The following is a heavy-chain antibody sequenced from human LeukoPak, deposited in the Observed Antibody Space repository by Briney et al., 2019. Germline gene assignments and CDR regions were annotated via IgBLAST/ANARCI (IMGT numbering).Heavy chain of an antibody. CDR3: AKHSSGWYIDY. V-gene: IGHV3-30*18. CDR2: ISNDGSNK. CDR1: GFTFSSYW. D-gene: IGHD6-19*01. J-gene: IGHJ4*02. Sequence: GGSLRLSCAASGFTFSSYWMHWVRQAPGKGLEWVAVISNDGSNKYYADSVRGRFTISRDNSKNTLYLQMNSLRAEDTAVYYCAKHSSGWYIDYWGQGTLVTVSS.